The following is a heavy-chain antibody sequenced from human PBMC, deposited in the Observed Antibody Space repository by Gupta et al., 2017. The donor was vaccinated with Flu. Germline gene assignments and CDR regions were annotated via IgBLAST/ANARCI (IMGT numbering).Heavy chain of an antibody. Sequence: PGKALEWLALIYWDDDKRYSPSLKSRLTITKDTSKNQVVLTMTNMDPVDTATYYCAHSTYDFWSGYWNWFDPWGQGTLVTVSS. CDR3: AHSTYDFWSGYWNWFDP. V-gene: IGHV2-5*02. J-gene: IGHJ5*02. CDR2: IYWDDDK. D-gene: IGHD3-3*01.